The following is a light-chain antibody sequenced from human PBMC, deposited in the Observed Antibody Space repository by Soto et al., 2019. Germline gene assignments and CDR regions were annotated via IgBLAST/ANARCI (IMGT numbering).Light chain of an antibody. CDR2: DAS. V-gene: IGKV3D-20*02. J-gene: IGKJ4*01. CDR3: QQRSNWPPSLT. CDR1: QSVSSSY. Sequence: EIVWTQSPGTLSLSPGERATLSCRASQSVSSSYLAWYQQKPGQAPRLLIYDASNRATGIPARFSGSGSGTDFTLTISSLEPEDFAVYYCQQRSNWPPSLTFGGGTKVDIK.